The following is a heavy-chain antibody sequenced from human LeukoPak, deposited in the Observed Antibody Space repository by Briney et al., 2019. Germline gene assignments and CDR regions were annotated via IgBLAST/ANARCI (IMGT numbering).Heavy chain of an antibody. CDR1: GYTFTGYY. D-gene: IGHD3-22*01. J-gene: IGHJ4*02. CDR3: ARVYDYYDSSGYLGY. CDR2: INPNSGGT. V-gene: IGHV1-2*02. Sequence: GASVKVSCKASGYTFTGYYMHWVRQAPGQGLEWMGWINPNSGGTNYAQKFQGRVTMTRDTSISTAYMELSRLRSDDTAVYYCARVYDYYDSSGYLGYWGQGTLVTVSS.